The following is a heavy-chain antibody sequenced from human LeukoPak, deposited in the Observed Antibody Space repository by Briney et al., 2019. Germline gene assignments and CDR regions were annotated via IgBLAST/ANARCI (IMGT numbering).Heavy chain of an antibody. CDR1: GGSISSYY. D-gene: IGHD6-13*01. Sequence: SETLSLTCTVSGGSISSYYWSWIRQPPGKGLEWIGYIYHSGSTYYNPSLKSRVTISVDRSKNQFSLKLSSVTAADTAVYYCARDPHAAASLFDPWGQGTLVTVSS. V-gene: IGHV4-59*12. CDR3: ARDPHAAASLFDP. CDR2: IYHSGST. J-gene: IGHJ5*02.